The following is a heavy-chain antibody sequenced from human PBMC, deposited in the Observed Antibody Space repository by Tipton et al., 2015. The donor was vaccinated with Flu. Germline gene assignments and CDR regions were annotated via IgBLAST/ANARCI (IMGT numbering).Heavy chain of an antibody. J-gene: IGHJ3*01. CDR3: GGSESGWCRDDAFDC. D-gene: IGHD6-19*01. CDR2: IYPGDSDT. Sequence: QLVQSGAEVKKPGESLKISCKGSGYSFTSYWIGWVRRMPGKGLEWMGIIYPGDSDTRYSPSFQGQVTISADKSISTAYLQGSSRKAWDTAMYYWGGSESGWCRDDAFDCWGQGTMVTVSS. CDR1: GYSFTSYW. V-gene: IGHV5-51*01.